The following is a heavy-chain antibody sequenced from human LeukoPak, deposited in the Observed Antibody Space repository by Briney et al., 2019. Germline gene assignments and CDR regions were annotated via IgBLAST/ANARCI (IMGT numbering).Heavy chain of an antibody. CDR3: TTGDLTGPSF. CDR2: INWDGSST. J-gene: IGHJ4*02. CDR1: GFTFDDHA. Sequence: GGSLRLSCAASGFTFDDHAMHWVRQAPGKGLEWVSPINWDGSSTYYADSVKGRFTISRGNNKNSLYLQMNGLRPEDSAFYYCTTGDLTGPSFWGQGTLVTVSS. D-gene: IGHD3-9*01. V-gene: IGHV3-43D*03.